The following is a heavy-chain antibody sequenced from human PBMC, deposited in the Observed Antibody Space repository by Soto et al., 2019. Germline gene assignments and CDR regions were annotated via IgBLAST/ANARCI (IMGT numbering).Heavy chain of an antibody. Sequence: PGGSLRLSCAASGFTFSNAWMSCVRQAPGKGLEWVGRIKSKTDGGTTDYAAPVKGRFTISRDDSKNTLYLQMNSLKTEDTAVYYCTTDGPLWFGETPLGFDYWGQGTLVTVSS. CDR3: TTDGPLWFGETPLGFDY. CDR1: GFTFSNAW. CDR2: IKSKTDGGTT. V-gene: IGHV3-15*01. D-gene: IGHD3-10*01. J-gene: IGHJ4*02.